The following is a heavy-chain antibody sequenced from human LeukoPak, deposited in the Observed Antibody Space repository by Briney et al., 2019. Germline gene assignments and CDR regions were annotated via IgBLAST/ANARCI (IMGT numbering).Heavy chain of an antibody. CDR3: EVFAATFDY. CDR2: IYSDNT. V-gene: IGHV3-53*01. Sequence: GGSLRLSCAASGFTFSSYGMSWVRQAPGKGLEWVSFIYSDNTHYSDSVKGRFTISRDNSKNTLYLQMNSLRAEDTAVYYCEVFAATFDYWGQGTLVTVSS. J-gene: IGHJ4*02. D-gene: IGHD1-26*01. CDR1: GFTFSSYG.